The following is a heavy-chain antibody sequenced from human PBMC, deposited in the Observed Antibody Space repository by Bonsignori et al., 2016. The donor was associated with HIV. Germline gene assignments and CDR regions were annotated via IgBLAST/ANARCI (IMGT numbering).Heavy chain of an antibody. CDR2: VDPEDGET. D-gene: IGHD3-3*01. J-gene: IGHJ4*02. V-gene: IGHV1-69-2*01. CDR3: ATRFLEWVPH. Sequence: WVRQAPGQGLEWMGLVDPEDGETIYAEKFQGRVTITADTSTDTAYMELSSLRSEDTAVYYCATRFLEWVPHWGQGTLVTVSS.